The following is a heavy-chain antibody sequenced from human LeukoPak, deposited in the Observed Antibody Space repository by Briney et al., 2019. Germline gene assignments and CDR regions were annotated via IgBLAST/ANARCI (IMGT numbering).Heavy chain of an antibody. CDR2: ISSSGSTI. D-gene: IGHD6-6*01. Sequence: GGSLRLSCAASGFTFSSYEMNWVRQAPGKGLEWVSYISSSGSTIYYADSVKGRFTISRDNAKNSLYLQMNSLRAGDTAVYYCARVGYSSSSLDYWGQGTLVTVSS. J-gene: IGHJ4*02. CDR1: GFTFSSYE. CDR3: ARVGYSSSSLDY. V-gene: IGHV3-48*03.